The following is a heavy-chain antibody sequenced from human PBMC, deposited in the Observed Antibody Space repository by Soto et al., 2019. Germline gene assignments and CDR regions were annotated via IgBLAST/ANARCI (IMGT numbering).Heavy chain of an antibody. CDR1: GFTVSSNY. J-gene: IGHJ4*02. CDR3: ARNYDFWSGYYPPGFDY. Sequence: GGSLRLSCAASGFTVSSNYMSWVRQAPGKGLKWVSVIYSGGSTYYADSVKGRFTISRDNSKNTLYLQMNSLRAEDTAVYYCARNYDFWSGYYPPGFDYWGQGTLVTVSS. CDR2: IYSGGST. V-gene: IGHV3-66*01. D-gene: IGHD3-3*01.